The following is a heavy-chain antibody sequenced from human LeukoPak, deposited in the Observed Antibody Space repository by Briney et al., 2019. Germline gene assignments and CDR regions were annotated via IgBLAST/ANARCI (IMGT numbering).Heavy chain of an antibody. CDR2: ISSSSTYI. V-gene: IGHV3-21*01. D-gene: IGHD3-3*01. J-gene: IGHJ6*03. Sequence: GGSLRLSCAASGFTFSSYCMNWVRQAPGKGLEWVSSISSSSTYIYYADSVKGRFTISRDNAKNSLYLQMNSLRAEDTAVYYCARGWYYDFWYTDVWGKGTTVTVSS. CDR3: ARGWYYDFWYTDV. CDR1: GFTFSSYC.